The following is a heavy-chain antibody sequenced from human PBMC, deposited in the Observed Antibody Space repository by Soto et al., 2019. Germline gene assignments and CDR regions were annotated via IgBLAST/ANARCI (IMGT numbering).Heavy chain of an antibody. J-gene: IGHJ4*02. V-gene: IGHV4-30-4*01. D-gene: IGHD2-2*01. Sequence: SETLSLTCTVSGGSISSGDYYWSWIRQPPGKGLEWIGYIYYSGSTYYNPSLKSRVTISVDTSKNQFSLKLSSVTAADTAVYYCARGWVVPAATFDYWGQGTLVTVSS. CDR3: ARGWVVPAATFDY. CDR1: GGSISSGDYY. CDR2: IYYSGST.